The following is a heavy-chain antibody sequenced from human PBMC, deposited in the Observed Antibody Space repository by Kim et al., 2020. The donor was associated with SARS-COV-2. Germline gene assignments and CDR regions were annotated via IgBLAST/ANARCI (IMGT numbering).Heavy chain of an antibody. Sequence: SATVYADSVKVRFTVSRDNAKNTLYLQLSTLRAEDTAVYYCATGNNWSFDYWGPGTLVTVSS. V-gene: IGHV3-74*01. CDR2: SAT. CDR3: ATGNNWSFDY. D-gene: IGHD1-1*01. J-gene: IGHJ4*02.